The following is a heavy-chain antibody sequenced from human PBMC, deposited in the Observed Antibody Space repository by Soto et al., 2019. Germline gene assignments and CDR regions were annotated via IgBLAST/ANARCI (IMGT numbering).Heavy chain of an antibody. Sequence: GGSLRLSCAASGFTFSTYAMTWVRQAPGRGLEWVSTILNDETPFYTDSVKGRFTISRDNVRGTLYLQMNGLRVEDAALYYCAKDLFPTSGQRFFFDSWGQGSLVTVSS. CDR1: GFTFSTYA. V-gene: IGHV3-23*01. J-gene: IGHJ4*02. CDR2: ILNDETP. D-gene: IGHD2-21*01. CDR3: AKDLFPTSGQRFFFDS.